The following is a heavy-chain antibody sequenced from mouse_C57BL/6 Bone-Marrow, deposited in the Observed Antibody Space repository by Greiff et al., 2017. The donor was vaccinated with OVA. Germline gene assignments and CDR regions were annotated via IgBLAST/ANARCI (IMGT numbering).Heavy chain of an antibody. CDR1: GFNIKDDS. CDR2: IDPENGDT. V-gene: IGHV14-4*01. J-gene: IGHJ1*03. Sequence: EVKLMESGAELVRPGASVKLSCTASGFNIKDDSMPWVKQRPEQGLEWIGWIDPENGDTEYASKVQGKATITADTSSNTAYLQLSSLTAEDTDDYYCDRNDVGYFDVWGKGTTVTVSS. CDR3: DRNDVGYFDV. D-gene: IGHD2-14*01.